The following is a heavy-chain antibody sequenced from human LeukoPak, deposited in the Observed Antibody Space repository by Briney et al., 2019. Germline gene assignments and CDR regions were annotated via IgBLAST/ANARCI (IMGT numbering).Heavy chain of an antibody. D-gene: IGHD6-13*01. V-gene: IGHV3-30*02. CDR3: ARDRGYSSSWYGAFDY. J-gene: IGHJ4*02. Sequence: GGSLRLSCAASGFTFSSYGMHWVRQAPGKGLEWVAYIQNDGSNEQYADSVKGRFSISRDSSKNILYLQMNSLRAEDTALYYCARDRGYSSSWYGAFDYWGQGTLVTVSS. CDR1: GFTFSSYG. CDR2: IQNDGSNE.